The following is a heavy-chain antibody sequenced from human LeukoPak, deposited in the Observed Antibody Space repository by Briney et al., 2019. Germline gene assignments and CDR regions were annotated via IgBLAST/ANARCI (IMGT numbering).Heavy chain of an antibody. Sequence: PGGSLRLSCAASGFTFSSYSMNWVRQAPGKGLEWVSSISSSSSYIYYTDSVKGRFTISRDNAKNSLYLQMNSLRAEDTAVYYCARYSPNWFDPWGQGTLVTVSS. D-gene: IGHD5-18*01. J-gene: IGHJ5*02. CDR2: ISSSSSYI. V-gene: IGHV3-21*01. CDR3: ARYSPNWFDP. CDR1: GFTFSSYS.